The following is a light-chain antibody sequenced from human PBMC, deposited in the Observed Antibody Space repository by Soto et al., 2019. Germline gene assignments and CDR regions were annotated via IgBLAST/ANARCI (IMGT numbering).Light chain of an antibody. Sequence: QSALTQPPSVSGSPGQSVTISCTGTSSDVGSYNRLSWYQQPPGTAPKLIMYEVNTRPSGVPDRFSGSKSGSTASLTISGLHAEDEADYYCSLYISGSTDVFPSGTNATVL. CDR1: SSDVGSYNR. V-gene: IGLV2-18*01. CDR3: SLYISGSTDV. CDR2: EVN. J-gene: IGLJ1*01.